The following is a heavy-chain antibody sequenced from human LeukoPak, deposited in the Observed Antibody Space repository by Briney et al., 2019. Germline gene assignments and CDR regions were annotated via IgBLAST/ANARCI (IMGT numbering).Heavy chain of an antibody. CDR1: GYTFTNYF. J-gene: IGHJ4*02. CDR3: ARETRGFYDGVDY. V-gene: IGHV1-46*01. D-gene: IGHD2/OR15-2a*01. Sequence: GASVKVSCEASGYTFTNYFIHWVRQAPGQGLEWRGVINPTGGATTTIYAQNFQGRFTMTRDLSTTTAYMELSSLTSEDTAVYYCARETRGFYDGVDYWGQGTLVTVAS. CDR2: INPTGGATTT.